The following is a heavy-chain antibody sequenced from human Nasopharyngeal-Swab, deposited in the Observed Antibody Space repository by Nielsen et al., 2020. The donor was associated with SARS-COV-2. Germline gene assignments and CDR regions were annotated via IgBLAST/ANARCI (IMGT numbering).Heavy chain of an antibody. Sequence: GGSLRLSCAASGFTLSSYGMHWVRKAPGKGLEWEAVMWYDGGNKYYADSVKGRFTISRDNSKNTLYLQMNSLRAEDTAVYYCARDQIGESLSYWGQGTLVTVSS. J-gene: IGHJ4*02. CDR1: GFTLSSYG. CDR2: MWYDGGNK. CDR3: ARDQIGESLSY. D-gene: IGHD3-10*01. V-gene: IGHV3-33*01.